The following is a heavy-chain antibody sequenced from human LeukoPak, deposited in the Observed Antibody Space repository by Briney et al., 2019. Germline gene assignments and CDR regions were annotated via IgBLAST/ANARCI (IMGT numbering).Heavy chain of an antibody. V-gene: IGHV3-23*01. CDR1: GFTFSNYA. Sequence: GGSLRLSCAASGFTFSNYAMSWVRQAPGKGLEWISAIVGSGGSTYYADSVKGRFTISRDNPKNTLYLQMNSLRAEDTAVYYCAKWGDYDILTGYYDSDYWGQGTLVTVSS. CDR3: AKWGDYDILTGYYDSDY. J-gene: IGHJ4*02. CDR2: IVGSGGST. D-gene: IGHD3-9*01.